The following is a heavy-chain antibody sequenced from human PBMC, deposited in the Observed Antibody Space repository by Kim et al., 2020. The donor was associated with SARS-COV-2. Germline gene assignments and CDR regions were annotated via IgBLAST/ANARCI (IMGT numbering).Heavy chain of an antibody. V-gene: IGHV3-30*10. J-gene: IGHJ4*02. CDR2: NE. Sequence: NESSTDSVKGRFTISRDNSKNTLYLQMNSLGAEDTAVYYCARSDGYSYFDYWGQGTLVTVSS. D-gene: IGHD2-15*01. CDR3: ARSDGYSYFDY.